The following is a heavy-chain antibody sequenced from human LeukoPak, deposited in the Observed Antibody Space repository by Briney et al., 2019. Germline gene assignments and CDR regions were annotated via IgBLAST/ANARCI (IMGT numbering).Heavy chain of an antibody. Sequence: GGSLRPSCAASGFTFSSYSMNWVRQAPGKGLEWVSYISSSGSTIYYADSVKGRFTISRDNAKNSLYLQMNSLRDEDTAVYYCARGGSGYGDYYYFYAMDVWGQGTTVTVSS. D-gene: IGHD3-22*01. CDR1: GFTFSSYS. CDR2: ISSSGSTI. CDR3: ARGGSGYGDYYYFYAMDV. V-gene: IGHV3-48*02. J-gene: IGHJ6*02.